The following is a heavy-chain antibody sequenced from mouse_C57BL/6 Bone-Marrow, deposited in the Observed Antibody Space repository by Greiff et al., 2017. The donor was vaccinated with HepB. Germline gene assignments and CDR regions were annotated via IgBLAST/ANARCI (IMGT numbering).Heavy chain of an antibody. CDR3: ARHGGYYGSSSPPQNYAMDY. CDR2: FYPGSGSI. V-gene: IGHV1-62-2*01. J-gene: IGHJ4*01. D-gene: IGHD1-1*01. CDR1: GYNFTEYT. Sequence: VKLMESGAELVKPGASVKLSCKASGYNFTEYTIHWVKQRSGQGLEWIGWFYPGSGSIKYNEKFKDKATLTADKSSSTVYMELSRLTSEDSAVYFCARHGGYYGSSSPPQNYAMDYWGQGTSVTVSS.